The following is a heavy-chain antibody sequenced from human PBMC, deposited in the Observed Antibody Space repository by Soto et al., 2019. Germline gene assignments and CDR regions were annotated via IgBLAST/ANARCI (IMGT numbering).Heavy chain of an antibody. CDR1: GGSISSYY. V-gene: IGHV4-59*01. J-gene: IGHJ4*02. CDR2: IYYSGST. D-gene: IGHD3-16*01. CDR3: ARRYGGNFDY. Sequence: PSESLSLTCTVSGGSISSYYWSWIRQPPGKGLEWIGYIYYSGSTNYNPSLKSRVTISVDTSKNQFSLKLSSVTAADTAVYYCARRYGGNFDYWGQGTLVNVSS.